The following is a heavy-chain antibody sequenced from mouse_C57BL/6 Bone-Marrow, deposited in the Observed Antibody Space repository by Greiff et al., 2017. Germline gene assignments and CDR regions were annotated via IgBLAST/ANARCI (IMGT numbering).Heavy chain of an antibody. CDR3: SSVYQDYDGFAY. V-gene: IGHV1-4*01. Sequence: VQLKQSGAAMARPGASATEWCKTSGYTFPSYTMHWVKQRPGQGLEWIGYINPSSGYTKYNQKFKDKATLTADKSSSTAYMQLCSLTSENSAVYYCSSVYQDYDGFAYRR. D-gene: IGHD2-4*01. CDR1: GYTFPSYT. CDR2: INPSSGYT. J-gene: IGHJ3*01.